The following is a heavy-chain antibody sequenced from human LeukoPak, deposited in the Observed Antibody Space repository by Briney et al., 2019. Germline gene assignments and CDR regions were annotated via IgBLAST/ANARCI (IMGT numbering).Heavy chain of an antibody. CDR1: GFTFSSYG. V-gene: IGHV3-23*01. Sequence: GGSLRLSCTASGFTFSSYGMSWVRQAPGKGQEWVSAISSSGGSTYYADSVKGRFTISRDNSKNTLSLQMSSLRAEDTAVYYCVGVLKSTLDSSGKSYYFDYWGQGALVTVSS. CDR2: ISSSGGST. CDR3: VGVLKSTLDSSGKSYYFDY. D-gene: IGHD3-22*01. J-gene: IGHJ4*02.